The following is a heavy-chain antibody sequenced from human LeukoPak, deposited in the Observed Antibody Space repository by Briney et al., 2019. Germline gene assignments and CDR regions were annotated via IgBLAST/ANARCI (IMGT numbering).Heavy chain of an antibody. V-gene: IGHV1-18*01. CDR3: ARGAPPTGYYDSSGYSAPFYYYYGMDV. D-gene: IGHD3-22*01. CDR2: ISAYNGNT. Sequence: ASVKVSCKASGYTFTSYGISWVRQAPGQGLEWMGWISAYNGNTNYAQKLQGRVTMTTDTSTSTAYMELRSLRSDDTAVYYRARGAPPTGYYDSSGYSAPFYYYYGMDVWGQGTTVTVSS. CDR1: GYTFTSYG. J-gene: IGHJ6*02.